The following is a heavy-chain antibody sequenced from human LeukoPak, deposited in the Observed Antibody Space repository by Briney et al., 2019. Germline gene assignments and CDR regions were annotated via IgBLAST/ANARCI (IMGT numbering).Heavy chain of an antibody. J-gene: IGHJ6*03. CDR3: SRGPPTGRFYYYMDG. V-gene: IGHV4-34*01. CDR2: INHSGST. CDR1: GGSFSGYY. D-gene: IGHD4-17*01. Sequence: PSETLSLTCAASGGSFSGYYWSWIRQPPGKGLEWIGEINHSGSTNYNPSLKSRVTISVDTSKNQFSLKLSSVTAADTAVCYCSRGPPTGRFYYYMDGWGKGTNVTLSS.